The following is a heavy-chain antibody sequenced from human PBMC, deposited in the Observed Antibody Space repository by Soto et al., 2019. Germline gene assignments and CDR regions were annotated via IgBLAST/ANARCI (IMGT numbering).Heavy chain of an antibody. CDR2: IYWDDDK. CDR1: GFSLSSSGAG. CDR3: AHMIDCISTSCYGLDV. J-gene: IGHJ6*02. D-gene: IGHD2-2*01. V-gene: IGHV2-5*02. Sequence: QITLRESGPTLVKPTQTLTLTCTFSGFSLSSSGAGVGWVRQPPGKALEWLALIYWDDDKRYSPSLKSMLTGTKDTSNNRVVLNVTNVAPVDTATYYCAHMIDCISTSCYGLDVWGQGTTVTVSS.